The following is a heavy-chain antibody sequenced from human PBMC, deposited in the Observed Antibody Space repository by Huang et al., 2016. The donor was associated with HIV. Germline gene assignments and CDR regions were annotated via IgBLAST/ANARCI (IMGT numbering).Heavy chain of an antibody. V-gene: IGHV3-30-3*01. CDR2: ISKDGTTT. D-gene: IGHD5-12*01. CDR1: GFSFSNYA. J-gene: IGHJ3*02. CDR3: TREYTVAGAFDI. Sequence: QGQLVESGGGVVRPGRSLRLSCAASGFSFSNYAMHWVRQVPGKRLEWVAFISKDGTTTYYANSGKGRFTISRDNFKNTLYLQMNRLRGDDTAVYYCTREYTVAGAFDIWGQGTMVTVSS.